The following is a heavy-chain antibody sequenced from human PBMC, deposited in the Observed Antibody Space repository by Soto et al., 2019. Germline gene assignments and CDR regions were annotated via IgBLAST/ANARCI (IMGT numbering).Heavy chain of an antibody. CDR3: ARERAFDI. J-gene: IGHJ3*02. CDR2: IYSSGSR. V-gene: IGHV3-53*01. Sequence: GGSLRLSCAASGFTISSNYMSWVRQAPGKGLEWVSVIYSSGSRYYADSVSGRFAIPRDNSKNTLYLQMNSLRAEDTAVYYCARERAFDIWGQGTMVPVSS. CDR1: GFTISSNY.